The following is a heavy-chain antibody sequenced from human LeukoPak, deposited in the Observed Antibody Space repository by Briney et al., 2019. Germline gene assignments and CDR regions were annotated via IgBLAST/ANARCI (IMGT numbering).Heavy chain of an antibody. CDR2: INWNGGST. CDR3: ARDRRVVTYYYFDY. CDR1: GFTFDDYG. V-gene: IGHV3-20*04. D-gene: IGHD2-21*02. J-gene: IGHJ4*02. Sequence: PGGSLRLSCAASGFTFDDYGMSWVRQAPGKGLEWVSGINWNGGSTGYADSVKGRFTISRDNAKNSLYLQMNSLRAEDTAVYYCARDRRVVTYYYFDYWGQGTLVTVSS.